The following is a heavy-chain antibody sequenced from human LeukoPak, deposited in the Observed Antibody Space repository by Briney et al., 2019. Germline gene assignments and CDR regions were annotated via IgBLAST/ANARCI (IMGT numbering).Heavy chain of an antibody. D-gene: IGHD4-17*01. Sequence: SQTLSLTCAISGDSVSSNSAAWNWIRQSPSRGLEWLGRTYYKSKWSNNYAVSVKSRITINSDTSKNQFALHLTSVTPEDTAVYYCARGSNDYRAYSFDCWGQGTLVTVSS. J-gene: IGHJ4*02. CDR3: ARGSNDYRAYSFDC. CDR1: GDSVSSNSAA. CDR2: TYYKSKWSN. V-gene: IGHV6-1*01.